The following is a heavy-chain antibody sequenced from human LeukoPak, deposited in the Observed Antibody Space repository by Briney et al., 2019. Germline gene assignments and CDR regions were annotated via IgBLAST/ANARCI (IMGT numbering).Heavy chain of an antibody. V-gene: IGHV1-2*02. Sequence: ASVKVSCKTSGYTFTDYFMQWVRHAPGQGLEWMGWINPNSGGTSYAQKSQGRVTMTRNTSISTAYMELSSLRSEDTAVYYCARGSRPRYYDFWSGYPTTNDYWGQGTLVTVSS. CDR3: ARGSRPRYYDFWSGYPTTNDY. J-gene: IGHJ4*02. D-gene: IGHD3-3*01. CDR1: GYTFTDYF. CDR2: INPNSGGT.